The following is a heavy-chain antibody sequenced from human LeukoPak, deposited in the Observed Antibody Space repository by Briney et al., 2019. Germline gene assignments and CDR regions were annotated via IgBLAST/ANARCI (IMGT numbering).Heavy chain of an antibody. D-gene: IGHD1-14*01. CDR3: ARINFNPDY. V-gene: IGHV4-38-2*02. CDR2: VHPSGAT. CDR1: GYSISRGYH. Sequence: PSETLSLTCSVSGYSISRGYHWAWVRQPPGKGLEWIGSVHPSGATYYNPSLNSLLTISANTSKNQFSLKMDSVTAADTAVYYCARINFNPDYWGQGTLVSVSS. J-gene: IGHJ4*02.